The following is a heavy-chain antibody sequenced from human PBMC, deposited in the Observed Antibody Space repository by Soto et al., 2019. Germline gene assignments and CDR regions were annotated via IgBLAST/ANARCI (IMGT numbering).Heavy chain of an antibody. CDR2: IYYSGST. D-gene: IGHD3-16*02. V-gene: IGHV4-31*03. CDR1: GGSISSGGYY. Sequence: PSETLSLTCTVSGGSISSGGYYWSWIRQHPGKGLVWIGYIYYSGSTYYNPSLKSRVTISVDTSKNQFSLKLSSVTAADTAVYYCARGYHYIWGSYRSDRLDYWGQGTLVTVSS. J-gene: IGHJ4*02. CDR3: ARGYHYIWGSYRSDRLDY.